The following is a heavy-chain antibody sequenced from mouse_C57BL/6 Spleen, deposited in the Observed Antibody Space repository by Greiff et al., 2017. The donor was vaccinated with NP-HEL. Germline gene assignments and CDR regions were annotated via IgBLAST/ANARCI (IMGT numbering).Heavy chain of an antibody. CDR1: GYTFTDYY. CDR2: INPYNGGT. D-gene: IGHD2-2*01. J-gene: IGHJ2*01. Sequence: VQLQQSGPVLVKPGASVKMSCKASGYTFTDYYMNWVKPSHGKSLEWIGVINPYNGGTSYNQTFKGKATLTVDKSSSTAYMELNSLTSEDSAVYYCARWGYDSYYFDYWGQGTTLTVAS. V-gene: IGHV1-19*01. CDR3: ARWGYDSYYFDY.